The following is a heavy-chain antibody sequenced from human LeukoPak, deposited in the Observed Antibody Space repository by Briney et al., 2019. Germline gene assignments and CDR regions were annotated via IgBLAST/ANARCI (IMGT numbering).Heavy chain of an antibody. CDR3: AKVQTYYYDSSGYPGQDY. CDR2: ISGSGGST. J-gene: IGHJ4*02. V-gene: IGHV3-23*01. CDR1: GFTFSDYA. Sequence: GGSLRLSCAASGFTFSDYAMSWVRQAPGKGLEWVSAISGSGGSTYYADSVKGRFTISRDNSKNTLYLQMNSLRAEDTAVYYCAKVQTYYYDSSGYPGQDYWGQGTLVTVSS. D-gene: IGHD3-22*01.